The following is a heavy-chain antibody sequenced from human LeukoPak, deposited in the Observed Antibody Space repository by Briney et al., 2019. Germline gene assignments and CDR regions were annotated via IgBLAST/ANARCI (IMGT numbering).Heavy chain of an antibody. CDR3: VRNLAVAGTCFDS. CDR1: GFTFSNYW. J-gene: IGHJ4*02. V-gene: IGHV3-7*03. CDR2: IKQDGSDR. Sequence: PGGSLRLSCVFSGFTFSNYWMSWVRQVPGTGLEWVANIKQDGSDRNYVTSVRGRFTISRDNAESSLYLQMNSLRAEDTAVYYCVRNLAVAGTCFDSWGQGTLVTVSS. D-gene: IGHD6-19*01.